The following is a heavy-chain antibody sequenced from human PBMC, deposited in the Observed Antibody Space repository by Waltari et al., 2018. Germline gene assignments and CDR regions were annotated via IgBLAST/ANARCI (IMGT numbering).Heavy chain of an antibody. CDR2: VNHSGST. J-gene: IGHJ4*02. CDR3: ARGRNDYVWGSYRYTASFDY. Sequence: QVQLQQWGAGLLKPSETLSLTCAVYGGSFSGYYWSWISKPPGKGLEWIGEVNHSGSTNYVPSLKSRVTISVDTSMNQFSLKLSAVTAADTSVYYCARGRNDYVWGSYRYTASFDYWGQGTLVTVSS. V-gene: IGHV4-34*01. D-gene: IGHD3-16*02. CDR1: GGSFSGYY.